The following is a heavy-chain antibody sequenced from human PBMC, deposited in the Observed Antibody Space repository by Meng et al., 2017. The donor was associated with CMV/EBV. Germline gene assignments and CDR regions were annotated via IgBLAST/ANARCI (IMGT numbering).Heavy chain of an antibody. Sequence: GESLKISCAASGFTFSSYSMNWVRQAPGKGLEWVSSISSSSSYIYYADSVKGRFTISRDNAKNSLYLQMNSLRAEDTAVYYFARDGSSYGMDVWGQGTTVTVSS. J-gene: IGHJ6*02. CDR2: ISSSSSYI. CDR3: ARDGSSYGMDV. V-gene: IGHV3-21*01. CDR1: GFTFSSYS.